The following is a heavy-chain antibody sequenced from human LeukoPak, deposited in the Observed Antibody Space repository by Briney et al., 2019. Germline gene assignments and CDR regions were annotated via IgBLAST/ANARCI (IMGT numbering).Heavy chain of an antibody. J-gene: IGHJ6*02. Sequence: GSSVTVSCTASGGTFSIYAISWVRQAPEQGLEWMGGIIPIFGTANYAQKFQGRVTITADESTSTAYMELSSLRSEDTAVYYCARDPGGLHYYYGMDVWGQGTTVTVSS. CDR2: IIPIFGTA. D-gene: IGHD3-16*01. V-gene: IGHV1-69*01. CDR1: GGTFSIYA. CDR3: ARDPGGLHYYYGMDV.